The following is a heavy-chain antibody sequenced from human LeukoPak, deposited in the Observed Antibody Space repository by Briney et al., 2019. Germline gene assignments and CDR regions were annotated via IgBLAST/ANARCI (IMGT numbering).Heavy chain of an antibody. Sequence: SETLSLTCTVSGGSISSGGYYWSWIRQHPGKGLEWIGYIYYSGSTYYNPPLKSRVTISVDTSKNQFSLKLSSVTAADTAVYYCARGVWGVVVPAAMRPGYYYGMDVWGQGTTVTVSS. V-gene: IGHV4-31*03. D-gene: IGHD2-2*01. CDR2: IYYSGST. J-gene: IGHJ6*02. CDR1: GGSISSGGYY. CDR3: ARGVWGVVVPAAMRPGYYYGMDV.